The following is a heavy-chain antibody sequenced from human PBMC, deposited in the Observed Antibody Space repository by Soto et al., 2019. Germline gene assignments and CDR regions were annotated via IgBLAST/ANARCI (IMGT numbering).Heavy chain of an antibody. CDR1: GDSVSSDSAA. Sequence: PSETLSLACAISGDSVSSDSAAWNWIRQSPSRGLEWLGMTYYRSEWYNDYAVSMKSRIVITPDTSKNQFSLQLNSVTPEDTAGYFCARDYHYGMAVWGQGTTVTVSS. V-gene: IGHV6-1*01. CDR3: ARDYHYGMAV. CDR2: TYYRSEWYN. J-gene: IGHJ6*02.